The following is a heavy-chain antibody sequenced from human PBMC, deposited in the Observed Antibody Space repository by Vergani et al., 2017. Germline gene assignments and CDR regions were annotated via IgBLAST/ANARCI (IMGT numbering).Heavy chain of an antibody. CDR2: TWYDGNNK. CDR1: GFTFNQYS. V-gene: IGHV3-33*01. D-gene: IGHD1-14*01. Sequence: QVQLVESGGGVVQPGRSLRLSCAASGFTFNQYSMHWVRQAPGKGLEWVAVTWYDGNNKQYADSVKGRFTISRDNSKSTMYLQMNRLRDEDTGVYYCARDLRLLYNRFDPWGQGTLVTVSS. J-gene: IGHJ5*02. CDR3: ARDLRLLYNRFDP.